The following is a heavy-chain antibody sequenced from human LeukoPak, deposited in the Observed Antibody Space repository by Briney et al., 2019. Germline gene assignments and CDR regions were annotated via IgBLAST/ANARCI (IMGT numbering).Heavy chain of an antibody. CDR3: ARDRVGQQLVGRKYYYYYMDV. J-gene: IGHJ6*03. Sequence: PSETLSLTCTVSGVSISSYYWSWIRQPPGKGLEWIGYMYYSGSTNYNPSLKSRVTISVDMSKNQVSLKLSSVTAADTAVYYCARDRVGQQLVGRKYYYYYMDVWGKGTTVTISS. D-gene: IGHD6-13*01. V-gene: IGHV4-59*01. CDR1: GVSISSYY. CDR2: MYYSGST.